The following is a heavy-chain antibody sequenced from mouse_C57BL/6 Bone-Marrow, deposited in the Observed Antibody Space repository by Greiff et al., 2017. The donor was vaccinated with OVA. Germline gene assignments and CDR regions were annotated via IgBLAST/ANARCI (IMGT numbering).Heavy chain of an antibody. Sequence: QVQLQQSGAELVRPGASVKLSCKASGYTFTDYYINWVKQRPGQGLEWIARIYPGSGNTYYNEKFKGKATLTAEKSSSTAYMQLSSLTSEDSAVYFCARHYYGSSYRAMDYWGQGTSVTVSS. CDR1: GYTFTDYY. CDR2: IYPGSGNT. D-gene: IGHD1-1*01. J-gene: IGHJ4*01. V-gene: IGHV1-76*01. CDR3: ARHYYGSSYRAMDY.